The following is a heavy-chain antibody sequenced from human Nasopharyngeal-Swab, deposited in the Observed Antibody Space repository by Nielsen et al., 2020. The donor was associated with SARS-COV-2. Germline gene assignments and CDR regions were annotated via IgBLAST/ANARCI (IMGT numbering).Heavy chain of an antibody. CDR2: IWYVGSNK. V-gene: IGHV3-33*01. CDR1: GFTFSSYG. J-gene: IGHJ4*02. D-gene: IGHD3-22*01. Sequence: GESLKISCAASGFTFSSYGMHWVRQAPGKGLEWVAVIWYVGSNKYHADSVKGRFTISRDNSKNTLYLQMNSLRAEDTAVYYCARDFGAYYDSTAKAYWGQGTLVTVSS. CDR3: ARDFGAYYDSTAKAY.